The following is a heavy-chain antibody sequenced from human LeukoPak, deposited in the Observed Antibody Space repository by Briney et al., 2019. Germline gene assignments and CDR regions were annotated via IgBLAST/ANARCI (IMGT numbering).Heavy chain of an antibody. CDR1: GGSISSYY. D-gene: IGHD6-13*01. CDR2: IYYSGST. CDR3: ARDFRGYSSSWYSHYYYYMDV. Sequence: SETLSLTCTVSGGSISSYYWSWIRQPPGKGLEWIGYIYYSGSTNYNPSLKSRVTISVDTSKYRFSLKLSSVTAADTAVYYCARDFRGYSSSWYSHYYYYMDVWGKGTTVTISS. J-gene: IGHJ6*03. V-gene: IGHV4-59*01.